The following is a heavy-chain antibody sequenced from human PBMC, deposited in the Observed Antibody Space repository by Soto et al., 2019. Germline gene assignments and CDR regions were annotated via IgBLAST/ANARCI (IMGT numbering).Heavy chain of an antibody. CDR3: ARAHYCSSTSCYRIDY. Sequence: GSLRLSCAASGFTFSSYAMSWVRQAPGKGLEWVAVISYDGSNKYYADSVKGRFTISRDNSKNTLYLQMNSLRAEDTAVYYCARAHYCSSTSCYRIDYWGQGTLVTVSS. D-gene: IGHD2-2*01. V-gene: IGHV3-30-3*01. CDR1: GFTFSSYA. J-gene: IGHJ4*02. CDR2: ISYDGSNK.